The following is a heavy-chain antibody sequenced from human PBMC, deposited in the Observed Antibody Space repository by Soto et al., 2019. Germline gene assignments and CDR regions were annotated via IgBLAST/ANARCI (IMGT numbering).Heavy chain of an antibody. V-gene: IGHV3-30-3*01. CDR3: ARALDYYDSSGYYW. Sequence: GGSLRLSCAASGFTFSSYAMHWVRQAPGKGLEWVAVISYDGSNKYYADSVKGRFTISRDNSKNTLYLQMNSLRAEDTAVYYCARALDYYDSSGYYWWGQGTLVTVSS. J-gene: IGHJ4*02. CDR2: ISYDGSNK. CDR1: GFTFSSYA. D-gene: IGHD3-22*01.